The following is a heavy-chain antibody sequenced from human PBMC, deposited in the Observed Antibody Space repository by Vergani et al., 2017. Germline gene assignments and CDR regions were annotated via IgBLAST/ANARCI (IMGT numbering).Heavy chain of an antibody. J-gene: IGHJ5*02. D-gene: IGHD3-10*01. CDR3: ARCLLWFGEVFDP. CDR1: GYTFTGYY. Sequence: QGQLAQSGAEVKKPGASVKVSCKASGYTFTGYYMHWVRQAPGQGLEWMGWINPNSGGTNYAQKFQGRVTMTRDTSISTAYMELSRLRSDDTAVYYCARCLLWFGEVFDPWGQGTLVTVSS. CDR2: INPNSGGT. V-gene: IGHV1-2*02.